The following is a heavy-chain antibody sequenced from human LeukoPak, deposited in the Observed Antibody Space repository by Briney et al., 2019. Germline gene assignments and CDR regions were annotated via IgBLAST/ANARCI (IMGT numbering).Heavy chain of an antibody. CDR1: GFTFGDYN. V-gene: IGHV3-43*01. Sequence: GGSLRLSCTASGFTFGDYNMHWVRQAPGKGLEWVALISWNGGSTYYADSVKGRFTISRDKSKNTLYLQMNSLRAEDTAVYYCAKRGRIIAAAGYYFDYWGQGTLVTVSS. D-gene: IGHD6-13*01. J-gene: IGHJ4*02. CDR3: AKRGRIIAAAGYYFDY. CDR2: ISWNGGST.